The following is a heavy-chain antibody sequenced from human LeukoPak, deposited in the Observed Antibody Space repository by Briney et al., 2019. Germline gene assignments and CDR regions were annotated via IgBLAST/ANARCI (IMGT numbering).Heavy chain of an antibody. CDR3: VREFGY. D-gene: IGHD3-10*01. CDR1: GFTFSSYG. J-gene: IGHJ4*02. CDR2: IKQDASAK. V-gene: IGHV3-7*03. Sequence: GGSLRLSCAASGFTFSSYGMHWVRQAPGKGLEWVASIKQDASAKYYVDSVKGRFTVSRDNAENSLYLQMNSLRAEDTAMYYCVREFGYWGQGTLVTVSS.